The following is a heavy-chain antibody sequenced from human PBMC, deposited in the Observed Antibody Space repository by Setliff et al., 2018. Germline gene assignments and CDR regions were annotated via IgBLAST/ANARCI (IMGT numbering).Heavy chain of an antibody. D-gene: IGHD3-9*01. J-gene: IGHJ4*02. CDR3: ARERYFDRFFEY. CDR1: GGSISSGAYY. CDR2: IHASGSP. Sequence: SETLSLTCTVSGGSISSGAYYWSWIRQPAGKAPEWIGRIHASGSPSYNPSLNSRVTMSLDTSTNQFFLRLSSVTAADTAVYYCARERYFDRFFEYWGRGTLVTVSS. V-gene: IGHV4-61*02.